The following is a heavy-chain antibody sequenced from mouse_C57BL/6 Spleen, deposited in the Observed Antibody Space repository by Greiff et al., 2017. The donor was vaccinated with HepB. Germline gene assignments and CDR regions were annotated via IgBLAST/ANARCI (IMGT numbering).Heavy chain of an antibody. V-gene: IGHV1-62-2*01. CDR1: GYTFTEYT. J-gene: IGHJ4*01. CDR3: ARHELGYGYDGYYNYAMDD. Sequence: QVQLKESGAELVKPGASVKLSCKASGYTFTEYTIHWVKQRSGQGLEWIGWFYPGSGSIKYNEKFKDKATLTADKSSSTVYMELSRVTSEDSAVYVCARHELGYGYDGYYNYAMDDWGKGTSVTVSS. D-gene: IGHD2-3*01. CDR2: FYPGSGSI.